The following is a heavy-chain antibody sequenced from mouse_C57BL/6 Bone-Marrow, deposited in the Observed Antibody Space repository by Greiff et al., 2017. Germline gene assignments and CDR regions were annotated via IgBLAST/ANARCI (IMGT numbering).Heavy chain of an antibody. V-gene: IGHV5-6*02. D-gene: IGHD2-4*01. Sequence: EVKLVESGGDLVKPGGSLKLSCAASGFPFRSYGMSWVRQTPDKRLEWGATISSGGSYTYYTDSVKGRFTISRDNAKNTLYLQMSSLKSEDPAMYYCARHDYSWFAYWGQGTLVTVSA. J-gene: IGHJ3*01. CDR2: ISSGGSYT. CDR1: GFPFRSYG. CDR3: ARHDYSWFAY.